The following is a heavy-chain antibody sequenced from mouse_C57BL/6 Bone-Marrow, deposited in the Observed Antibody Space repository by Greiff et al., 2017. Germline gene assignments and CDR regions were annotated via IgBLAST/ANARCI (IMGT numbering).Heavy chain of an antibody. CDR2: INSDGGST. CDR3: APRYYSNYERNYFDY. V-gene: IGHV5-2*01. Sequence: EVMLVESGGGLVQPGESLKLSCESNEYEFPSHDMSWVRKTPEKRLELVAAINSDGGSTYYPDTMERRFIISRDNTKKTLYLQMSRLRSEDTALYYCAPRYYSNYERNYFDYWGQGTTLTVSS. J-gene: IGHJ2*01. D-gene: IGHD2-5*01. CDR1: EYEFPSHD.